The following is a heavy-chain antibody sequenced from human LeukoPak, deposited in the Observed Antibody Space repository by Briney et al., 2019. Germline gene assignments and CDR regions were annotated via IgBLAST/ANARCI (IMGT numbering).Heavy chain of an antibody. CDR3: ARDLGGYSYGSHFDY. Sequence: GGSLRLSCAASGFTFSSYAMSWVRQAPGKGLEWVSSITTSSSYIYYADSVKGRFTISRDNAKNSLYLQMNSLRAEDTAVYYCARDLGGYSYGSHFDYWGQGTLVTVSS. CDR2: ITTSSSYI. V-gene: IGHV3-21*01. CDR1: GFTFSSYA. J-gene: IGHJ4*02. D-gene: IGHD5-18*01.